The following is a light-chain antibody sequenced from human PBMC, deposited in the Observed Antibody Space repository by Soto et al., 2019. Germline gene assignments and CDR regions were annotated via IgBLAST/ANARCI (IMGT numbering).Light chain of an antibody. V-gene: IGLV2-11*01. CDR1: SSDVGGYKY. CDR2: DVS. Sequence: QSVLTQPRSVSGPPGQSVTISCTGTSSDVGGYKYVSWYQQHPGKVPNLIIYDVSERPSGVPDRFSGSKSGNTASLSISGLQAEDEADYYCCSYAGSYTVLFGGGTK. J-gene: IGLJ2*01. CDR3: CSYAGSYTVL.